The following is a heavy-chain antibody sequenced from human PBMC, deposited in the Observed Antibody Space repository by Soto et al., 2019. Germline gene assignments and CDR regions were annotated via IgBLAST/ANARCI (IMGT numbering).Heavy chain of an antibody. J-gene: IGHJ5*02. D-gene: IGHD6-13*01. CDR2: IYYSGST. Sequence: QLQLQESGPGLVKPSETLSLTCTVSGGSISSSSYYWGWIRQPPGKGLEWIGSIYYSGSTYYNPSLKSRVTISVDTSKNQFSLKLSSVTAADTAVYYCARRVAAAGIDPWGQGTLVTVSS. CDR1: GGSISSSSYY. V-gene: IGHV4-39*01. CDR3: ARRVAAAGIDP.